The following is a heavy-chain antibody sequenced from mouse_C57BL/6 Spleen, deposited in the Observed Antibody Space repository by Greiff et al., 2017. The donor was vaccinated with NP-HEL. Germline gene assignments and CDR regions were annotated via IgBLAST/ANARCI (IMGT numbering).Heavy chain of an antibody. CDR3: ATSYGNHYFDY. CDR1: GFSLTNYG. D-gene: IGHD2-1*01. Sequence: VQGVESGPGLVQPSQSLSITCTVSGFSLTNYGVHWVRQSPGKGLEWLGVIWRGGSTDYNAAFMSRLSITKDNSKSQVFFKMNSLQADDTAIYYCATSYGNHYFDYWGQGTTLTVSS. CDR2: IWRGGST. V-gene: IGHV2-5*01. J-gene: IGHJ2*01.